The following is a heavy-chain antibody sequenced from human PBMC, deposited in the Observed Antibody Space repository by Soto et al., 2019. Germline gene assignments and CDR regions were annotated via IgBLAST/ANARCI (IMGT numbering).Heavy chain of an antibody. V-gene: IGHV3-48*01. Sequence: EVQLVESGGGLVQPGGSLRLSCAASGFTFSSYSMNWVRQAPGKGLEWVSYISSTSSTIYYADSVKGRFTISRDNGKNSLFLQMNSLRAEDTAVYYCAREPAMGVWGKGTTVTVSS. CDR3: AREPAMGV. J-gene: IGHJ6*03. CDR2: ISSTSSTI. CDR1: GFTFSSYS.